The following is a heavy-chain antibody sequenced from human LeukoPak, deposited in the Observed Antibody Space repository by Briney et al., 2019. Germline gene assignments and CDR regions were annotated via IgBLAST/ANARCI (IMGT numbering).Heavy chain of an antibody. CDR3: ARGPYDIVVVPAAIDY. Sequence: GGSLRLSCAASGFTFSSYSMNWVRQAPGKGLEWVSYISSSSSTIYYAYSVKGRFTISRDNAKNSLYLQMNSLRAEDTAVYYCARGPYDIVVVPAAIDYWGQGTLVTVSS. V-gene: IGHV3-48*01. D-gene: IGHD2-2*01. CDR1: GFTFSSYS. CDR2: ISSSSSTI. J-gene: IGHJ4*02.